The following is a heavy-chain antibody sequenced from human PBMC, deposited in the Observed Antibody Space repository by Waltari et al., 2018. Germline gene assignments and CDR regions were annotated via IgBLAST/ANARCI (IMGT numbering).Heavy chain of an antibody. CDR3: AKGPQTNYYDSSGYAWYFDY. J-gene: IGHJ4*02. CDR1: GFTFSSYA. V-gene: IGHV3-23*04. D-gene: IGHD3-22*01. Sequence: EVQLVESGGGLVQPGGSLRLSCAASGFTFSSYAMSWVRQAPGKGLEWVSAISGSGGSTYYAASVKGRFTISRDNSKNTLYLQMKSLRAGDTAVYYCAKGPQTNYYDSSGYAWYFDYWGQGTLVTVSS. CDR2: ISGSGGST.